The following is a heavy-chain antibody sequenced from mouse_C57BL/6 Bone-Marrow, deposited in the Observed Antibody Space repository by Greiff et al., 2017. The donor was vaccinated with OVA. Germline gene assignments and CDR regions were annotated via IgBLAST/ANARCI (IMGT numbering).Heavy chain of an antibody. D-gene: IGHD1-1*01. J-gene: IGHJ3*01. V-gene: IGHV1-26*01. CDR2: INPNNGGT. Sequence: EVQLQQSGPELVKPGASVKISCKASGYTFTDYYMNWVKQSHGKSLEWIGDINPNNGGTSYNQKFKGKATLTVDKYSSTAYMELRSLTSEDSAVYYCARSLYYYGSSPRFAYWGQGTLVTVSA. CDR3: ARSLYYYGSSPRFAY. CDR1: GYTFTDYY.